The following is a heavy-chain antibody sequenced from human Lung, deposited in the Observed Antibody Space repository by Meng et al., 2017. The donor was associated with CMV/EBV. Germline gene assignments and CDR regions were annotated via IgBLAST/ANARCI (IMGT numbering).Heavy chain of an antibody. D-gene: IGHD1-7*01. CDR1: GFTFNTYA. V-gene: IGHV3-30*02. CDR2: IRFDASNK. Sequence: GGSLGLXCAASGFTFNTYAMHWVRQAPGKGLEWVAFIRFDASNKYYADSVKGRFTISRDNFKNTLFLQMNSLGPEDTAVYYCVKGIYPRTYYYYYYGLDVWXQGTXVTVSS. CDR3: VKGIYPRTYYYYYYGLDV. J-gene: IGHJ6*02.